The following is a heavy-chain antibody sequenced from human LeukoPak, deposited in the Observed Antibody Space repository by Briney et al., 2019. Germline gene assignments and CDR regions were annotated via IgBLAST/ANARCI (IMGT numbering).Heavy chain of an antibody. J-gene: IGHJ4*02. V-gene: IGHV3-21*01. CDR3: ANNWNYLEY. CDR1: GFTFSSYS. CDR2: ISTSSSYI. D-gene: IGHD1-20*01. Sequence: GGSLRLSCAASGFTFSSYSMNWVRQGPGKGLEWVSSISTSSSYIYYADSVKGRFTISRDNAKNSLYLHMNSLRAEDTAVYYCANNWNYLEYWGQGTLVTVSS.